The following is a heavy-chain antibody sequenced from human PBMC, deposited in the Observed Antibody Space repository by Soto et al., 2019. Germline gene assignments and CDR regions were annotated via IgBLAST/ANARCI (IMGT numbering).Heavy chain of an antibody. D-gene: IGHD2-15*01. Sequence: QLQLQESGPRLVKPSETLSLTCTVSGGSISSSSYYWGWIRQPPGKGLEWIGSIYYSGSTYYNPSLKSRVTISVDTSKNQFSLKLSSVTAADTAVYYCARHSADCSGGSCYWGNWFDPWGQGTLVTVSS. CDR2: IYYSGST. CDR1: GGSISSSSYY. J-gene: IGHJ5*02. CDR3: ARHSADCSGGSCYWGNWFDP. V-gene: IGHV4-39*01.